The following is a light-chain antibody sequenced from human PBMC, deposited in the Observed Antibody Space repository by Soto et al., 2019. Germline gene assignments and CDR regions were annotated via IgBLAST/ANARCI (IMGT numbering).Light chain of an antibody. V-gene: IGLV1-51*02. Sequence: QSVLTQPPSVAAAPGHKVTISCSGSSSNIGNNYVSWYQQLPGTAPKLLIYENNVRPSGIPDRFSGSKSGTSATLGITGLQTGDEADYYCATWDSSLSAGVFGGGTQRTVL. CDR3: ATWDSSLSAGV. CDR2: ENN. J-gene: IGLJ3*02. CDR1: SSNIGNNY.